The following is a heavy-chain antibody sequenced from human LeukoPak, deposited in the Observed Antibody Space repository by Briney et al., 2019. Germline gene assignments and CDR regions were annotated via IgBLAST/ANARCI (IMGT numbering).Heavy chain of an antibody. Sequence: PGGSLGLSCIAYGFTFSDYYMNWIRQAPGRGLEWVSYISGSGSDLYYADSVKGRFTISRDNAKNSLYLQMNSLRAEDTAVYYCARSIGSYYTMDVWGQGTTVTVSS. CDR1: GFTFSDYY. J-gene: IGHJ6*02. V-gene: IGHV3-11*01. CDR3: ARSIGSYYTMDV. D-gene: IGHD3-22*01. CDR2: ISGSGSDL.